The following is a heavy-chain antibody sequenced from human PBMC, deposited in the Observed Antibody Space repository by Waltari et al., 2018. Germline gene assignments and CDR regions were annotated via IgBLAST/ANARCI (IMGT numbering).Heavy chain of an antibody. CDR1: GGSISSYY. D-gene: IGHD3-22*01. Sequence: QVQLQESGPGLVKPSETLSLTCTVSGGSISSYYWSWIRQPPGKGLEWIGYIYYSGSTNDNPPLTSRVTISVATSKNQFSLKLSSVTAADTAVYYCARVRKYYYDSSGYYWEAFDIWGQGTMVTVSS. J-gene: IGHJ3*02. CDR3: ARVRKYYYDSSGYYWEAFDI. V-gene: IGHV4-59*01. CDR2: IYYSGST.